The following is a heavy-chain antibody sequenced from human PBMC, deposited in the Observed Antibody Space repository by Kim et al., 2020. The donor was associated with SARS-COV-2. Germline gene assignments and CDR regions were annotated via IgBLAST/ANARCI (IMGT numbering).Heavy chain of an antibody. J-gene: IGHJ5*02. CDR2: INAGNGNT. CDR1: GYTFTSYA. Sequence: ASVKVSCKASGYTFTSYAMHWVRQAPGQRLEWMGWINAGNGNTKYSQKFQGRVTITRDTSASTAYMELSSLRSEDTAVYYCARGGAKVTIFGVVPAPNPPNWFDPWGQGTLVTVSS. D-gene: IGHD3-3*01. CDR3: ARGGAKVTIFGVVPAPNPPNWFDP. V-gene: IGHV1-3*01.